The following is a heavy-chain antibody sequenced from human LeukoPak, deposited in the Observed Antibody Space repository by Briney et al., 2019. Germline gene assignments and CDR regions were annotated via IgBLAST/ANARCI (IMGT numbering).Heavy chain of an antibody. V-gene: IGHV4-34*01. CDR2: INHSGST. D-gene: IGHD3-10*01. CDR3: ARGLQYGSGSYLLWFDP. CDR1: GGSFSGYY. Sequence: PSETLSLTCAVYGGSFSGYYWCWIRQPPGKGLKWIGEINHSGSTNYNPSLKSRVTISVDTSKNQFSLKLSSVTAADTAVYYCARGLQYGSGSYLLWFDPWGQGTLVTVSS. J-gene: IGHJ5*02.